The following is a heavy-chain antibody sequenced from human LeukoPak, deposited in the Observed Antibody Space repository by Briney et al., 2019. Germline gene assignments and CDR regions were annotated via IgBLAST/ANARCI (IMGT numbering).Heavy chain of an antibody. CDR3: AKEAGSPRTFDI. CDR1: GFIFSSYW. J-gene: IGHJ3*02. CDR2: INTDGSST. Sequence: GGSLRRSCAASGFIFSSYWMHWVRHAPGKGLVWVSRINTDGSSTSYADSVKGRFTISRDNAKNTLYLQMNSLRAEDTAVYYCAKEAGSPRTFDIWGQGTMVTVSS. D-gene: IGHD6-13*01. V-gene: IGHV3-74*01.